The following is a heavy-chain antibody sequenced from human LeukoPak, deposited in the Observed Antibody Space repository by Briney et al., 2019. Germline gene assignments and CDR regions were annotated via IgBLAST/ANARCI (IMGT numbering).Heavy chain of an antibody. CDR1: GYTLTELS. D-gene: IGHD3-3*01. V-gene: IGHV1-24*01. Sequence: GASVKVSCKVSGYTLTELSMHWVRQAPGKGLEWMGGFDPEDGETIYAQKFQGRVTMTEDTSTDTAYMELSSLRSEDTAVYYCARVYYDFWSGYLGPGSAFDIWGQGTMVTVSS. CDR2: FDPEDGET. J-gene: IGHJ3*02. CDR3: ARVYYDFWSGYLGPGSAFDI.